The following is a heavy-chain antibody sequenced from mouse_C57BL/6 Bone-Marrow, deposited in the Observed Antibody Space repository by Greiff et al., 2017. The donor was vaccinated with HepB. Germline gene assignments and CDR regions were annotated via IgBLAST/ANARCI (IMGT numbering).Heavy chain of an antibody. Sequence: EVQRVESGGGLVQPGGSLKLSCAASGFTFSDYYMYWVRQTPEKRLEWVAYISNGGGSTYYPDTVKGRFTISRDNAKNTLYLQMSRLKSEDTAMYYCARTTVVATNFDYWGQGTTLTVSS. CDR2: ISNGGGST. CDR1: GFTFSDYY. D-gene: IGHD1-1*01. J-gene: IGHJ2*01. CDR3: ARTTVVATNFDY. V-gene: IGHV5-12*01.